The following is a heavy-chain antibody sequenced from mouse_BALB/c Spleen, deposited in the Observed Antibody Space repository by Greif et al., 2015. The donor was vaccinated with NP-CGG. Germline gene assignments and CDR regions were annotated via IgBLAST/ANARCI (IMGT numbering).Heavy chain of an antibody. D-gene: IGHD1-1*01. V-gene: IGHV1-4*01. CDR3: ASGRITFDY. CDR1: GYTFTSYT. J-gene: IGHJ2*01. Sequence: LVESGAELARPGASVKMSCKAPGYTFTSYTMHWVKQRPGQGLEWIGYINPSSGYTNYNQKFKDKATLTADKSSSTAYMQLSSLTSEDSAVYYCASGRITFDYWGQGTTLTVSS. CDR2: INPSSGYT.